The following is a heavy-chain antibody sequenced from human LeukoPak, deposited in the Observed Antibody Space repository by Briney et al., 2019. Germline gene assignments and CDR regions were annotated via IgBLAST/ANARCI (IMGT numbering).Heavy chain of an antibody. Sequence: SETLSLTCSVSGGSISSGSYYWGWIRQPPGKGLEWIGSIFYTGSTYDNPSLKSRVTISLDTSKNQFSLKLSSVTAADTAVYYCAKTKVSGYYYFDYWGQGTLVTVSS. D-gene: IGHD3-22*01. CDR3: AKTKVSGYYYFDY. V-gene: IGHV4-39*01. CDR2: IFYTGST. J-gene: IGHJ4*02. CDR1: GGSISSGSYY.